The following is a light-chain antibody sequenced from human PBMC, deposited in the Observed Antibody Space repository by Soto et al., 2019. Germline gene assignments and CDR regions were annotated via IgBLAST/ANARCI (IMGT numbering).Light chain of an antibody. CDR3: WLSYGGARP. Sequence: QAVVTQEPSLTVSPGGTVTLTCGSSTGAVTSGHYPYWFQQKPGQAPRTLIYDTSNKHSWTPARFSGSLLGGKAALPFSGAQPEEEADYSCWLSYGGARPFGGGT. V-gene: IGLV7-46*01. CDR2: DTS. CDR1: TGAVTSGHY. J-gene: IGLJ2*01.